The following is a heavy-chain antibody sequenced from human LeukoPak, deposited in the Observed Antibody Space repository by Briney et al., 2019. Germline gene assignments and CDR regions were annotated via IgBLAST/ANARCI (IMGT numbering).Heavy chain of an antibody. CDR3: VRGNGDLVY. CDR2: IFHSGHT. D-gene: IGHD4-17*01. Sequence: SETLSLTCDVSGYFISSGYYWGWVRQPPGKGLEWIGSIFHSGHTYNNPSLKSRVTISVDTSKNQFSLKVNSVTAADTAVYYCVRGNGDLVYWGQGTLVTVSS. V-gene: IGHV4-38-2*01. CDR1: GYFISSGYY. J-gene: IGHJ4*02.